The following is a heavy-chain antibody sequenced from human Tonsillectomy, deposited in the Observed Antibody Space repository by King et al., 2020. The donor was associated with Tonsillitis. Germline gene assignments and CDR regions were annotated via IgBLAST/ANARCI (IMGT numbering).Heavy chain of an antibody. Sequence: VQLVESGGGLVQPGGSLRLSCAASGFTFSSNWMNCVRQAPGKGLEWVANINQDGSEKYYVDSVKGRFTIARDNAKNTLFLQMNGLRAEDSALYYCARDSVAVAAYYWGQGTLVTVSS. J-gene: IGHJ4*02. D-gene: IGHD6-19*01. CDR3: ARDSVAVAAYY. CDR2: INQDGSEK. V-gene: IGHV3-7*01. CDR1: GFTFSSNW.